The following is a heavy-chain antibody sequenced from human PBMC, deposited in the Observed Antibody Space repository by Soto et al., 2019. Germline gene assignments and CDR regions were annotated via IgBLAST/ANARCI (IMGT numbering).Heavy chain of an antibody. V-gene: IGHV1-69*01. CDR1: GGSFNRHT. CDR3: ARRWEYDRTNYYYAH. CDR2: IIPIFCTA. Sequence: QVQLAQSGAEVKRPGSSVRVSCKASGGSFNRHTISWGRQAPGQGLGWMEGIIPIFCTANHAQKFQGRVTIIADETTTTVYMSWSHERIEDTPIYASARRWEYDRTNYYYAHRGQGTLVIV. J-gene: IGHJ4*02. D-gene: IGHD3-22*01.